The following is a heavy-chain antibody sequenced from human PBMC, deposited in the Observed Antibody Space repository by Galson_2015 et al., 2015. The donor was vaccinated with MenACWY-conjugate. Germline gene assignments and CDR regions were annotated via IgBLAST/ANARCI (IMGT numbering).Heavy chain of an antibody. J-gene: IGHJ5*02. CDR3: AKEGGVAYYYDSSGYYRGWFDR. CDR2: ISGSGGST. Sequence: SLRLSCAASRFTFSNYAMSWVRQAPGKGLEWVSSISGSGGSTFYADSVKGRFTISRDNSKNTLFLQMNSLRADDTAVYYCAKEGGVAYYYDSSGYYRGWFDRWGQGTLVTVSS. D-gene: IGHD3-22*01. CDR1: RFTFSNYA. V-gene: IGHV3-23*01.